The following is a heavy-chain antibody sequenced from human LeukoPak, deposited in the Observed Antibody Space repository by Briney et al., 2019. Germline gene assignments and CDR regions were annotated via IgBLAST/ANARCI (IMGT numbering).Heavy chain of an antibody. Sequence: PSETLSLTCAVYGGSFSGYYWSWIRQPPGKGLEWIGEINHSGSTNYNPSLKSRVTISVDTSKNQFSLKLSSVTAADTAVYYCARPLCGYSYAGWFDPWGQGTLVTVSS. CDR1: GGSFSGYY. V-gene: IGHV4-34*01. D-gene: IGHD5-18*01. J-gene: IGHJ5*02. CDR3: ARPLCGYSYAGWFDP. CDR2: INHSGST.